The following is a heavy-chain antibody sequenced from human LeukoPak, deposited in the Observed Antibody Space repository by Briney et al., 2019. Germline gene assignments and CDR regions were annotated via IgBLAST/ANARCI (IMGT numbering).Heavy chain of an antibody. D-gene: IGHD6-13*01. CDR2: IYYSGST. CDR1: GGSISSGDYC. Sequence: SQTLSLTCTVSGGSISSGDYCWSWIRQPPGKGLEWIGYIYYSGSTYYNPSLKSRVTISVDTSKNQFSLKLSSVTAADTAVYYCASHSSWYARYYYGMDVWGQGTTVTVSS. V-gene: IGHV4-30-4*01. J-gene: IGHJ6*02. CDR3: ASHSSWYARYYYGMDV.